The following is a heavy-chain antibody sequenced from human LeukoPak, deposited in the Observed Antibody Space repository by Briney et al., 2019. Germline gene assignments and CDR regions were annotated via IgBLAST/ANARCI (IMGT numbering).Heavy chain of an antibody. D-gene: IGHD3-22*01. J-gene: IGHJ4*02. CDR3: AKRGVVIRVILVGFHREAYYFDS. V-gene: IGHV3-23*01. CDR2: ISDSGGRT. CDR1: GIALSNYG. Sequence: GGSLRLSCAVSGIALSNYGMSWVRQAPGKGLEWVAGISDSGGRTNYADSVKGRFTISRDNPKNTLYLQMNSLRAEDTAVYFCAKRGVVIRVILVGFHREAYYFDSWGQGALVTVCS.